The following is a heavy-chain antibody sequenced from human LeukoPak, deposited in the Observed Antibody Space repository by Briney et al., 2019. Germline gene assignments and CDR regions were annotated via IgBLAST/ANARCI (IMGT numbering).Heavy chain of an antibody. J-gene: IGHJ4*02. V-gene: IGHV1-2*02. D-gene: IGHD1-26*01. CDR1: GYTFADYY. CDR2: ISPNKGGT. Sequence: ASVKVSCKASGYTFADYYMHWVRQAPGQGLEWMGWISPNKGGTNYAQKFQGRVAMTRDTSTSTAYMELTRLRSDDTAVYYCAGGIASYSSSYFDYWAQGTLVTVSS. CDR3: AGGIASYSSSYFDY.